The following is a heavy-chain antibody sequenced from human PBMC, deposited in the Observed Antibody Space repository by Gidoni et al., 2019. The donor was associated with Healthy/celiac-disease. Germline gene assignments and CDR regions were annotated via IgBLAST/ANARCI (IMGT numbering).Heavy chain of an antibody. D-gene: IGHD3-10*01. CDR3: AKYGERFRGVIVPYFFDY. Sequence: EVQLVETGGALVKHGRSLRPSCEAAGFILDNYAIHWVGQAPGKGLEWVSGIPWNSGTIAYSVSVTGRFTISRDDAYNSLFLPMNSLRAEYTAFYYFAKYGERFRGVIVPYFFDYWVQGTLFTVSS. CDR2: IPWNSGTI. J-gene: IGHJ4*02. V-gene: IGHV3-9*01. CDR1: GFILDNYA.